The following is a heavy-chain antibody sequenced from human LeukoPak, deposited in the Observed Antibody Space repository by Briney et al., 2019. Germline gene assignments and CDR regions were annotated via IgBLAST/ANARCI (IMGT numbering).Heavy chain of an antibody. CDR3: ARAGEYSDDAFDI. V-gene: IGHV3-23*01. Sequence: GGSLRLSCAASGFTFSSYAMSWVRQAPGKGLEWVSGISGSGGSTYYADSVKGRFTISRDNSKNTVYLQMNSLRAEDTAVYYCARAGEYSDDAFDIWGQGTMVTVSS. J-gene: IGHJ3*02. CDR2: ISGSGGST. D-gene: IGHD4-17*01. CDR1: GFTFSSYA.